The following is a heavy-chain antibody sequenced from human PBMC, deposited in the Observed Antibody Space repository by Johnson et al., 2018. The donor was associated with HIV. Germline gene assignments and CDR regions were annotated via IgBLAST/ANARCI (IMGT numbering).Heavy chain of an antibody. V-gene: IGHV3-13*01. J-gene: IGHJ3*01. D-gene: IGHD6-13*01. CDR1: GFTFSNSD. Sequence: VQLVESGGGVVQPGGSLTLSCAASGFTFSNSDMHWVRQPTGQGLEWVSGMGTAGDRHYADSVNGRFPVSRENAKNSVPLQMNNLRAGYTAVYYCARGVSMFSSSWLDSYAFDLWGQGTLVTVSS. CDR3: ARGVSMFSSSWLDSYAFDL. CDR2: MGTAGDR.